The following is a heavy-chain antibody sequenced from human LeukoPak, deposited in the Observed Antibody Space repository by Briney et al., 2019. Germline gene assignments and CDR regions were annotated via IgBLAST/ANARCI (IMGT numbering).Heavy chain of an antibody. CDR3: AKDLSEDAFDI. V-gene: IGHV3-30*18. CDR1: GFTFSSYG. CDR2: ISYDGSNK. Sequence: GGSLRLSCAASGFTFSSYGMHWVRQAPGKGVEWVAVISYDGSNKYYADSVKGRFTISRDNSKNTLYLQMNSLRAEDTAVYYCAKDLSEDAFDIWGQGTMVTVSS. J-gene: IGHJ3*02.